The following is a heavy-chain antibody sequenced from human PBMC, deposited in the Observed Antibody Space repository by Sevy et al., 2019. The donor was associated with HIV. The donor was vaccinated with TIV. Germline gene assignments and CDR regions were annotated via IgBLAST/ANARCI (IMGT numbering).Heavy chain of an antibody. CDR3: ARQSKSGEIYFDY. J-gene: IGHJ4*02. V-gene: IGHV5-51*01. Sequence: GESLKISCKGSGYSFTSYWIGWVRQMPGKGLEWMGIIYPGHSDTRYSPSFQGQVTISAEKSTSPAYLQWSSLKASDTAMYYCARQSKSGEIYFDYWGQGTLVTVSS. D-gene: IGHD3-10*01. CDR2: IYPGHSDT. CDR1: GYSFTSYW.